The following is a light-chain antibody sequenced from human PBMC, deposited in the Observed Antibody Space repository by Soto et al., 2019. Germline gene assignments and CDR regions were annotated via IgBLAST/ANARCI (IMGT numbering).Light chain of an antibody. Sequence: EIVLTQYPATLSSSPGETATLSCRASQYVGSRLAWYQHKPGQAPRLLIYYMSKRATGIPARFSGSGSGTDFTLTISSLAPDDFAIYYCHQRQSWPRTFGQGTKV. CDR2: YMS. J-gene: IGKJ1*01. CDR1: QYVGSR. V-gene: IGKV3-11*01. CDR3: HQRQSWPRT.